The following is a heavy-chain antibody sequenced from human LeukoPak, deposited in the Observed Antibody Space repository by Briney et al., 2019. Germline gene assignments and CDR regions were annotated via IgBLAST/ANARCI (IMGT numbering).Heavy chain of an antibody. V-gene: IGHV1-2*02. CDR2: INPNSGGT. CDR1: GYTFTGYY. J-gene: IGHJ3*02. CDR3: ARDGYSSSWQTDAFDI. D-gene: IGHD6-13*01. Sequence: ASVKVSCKASGYTFTGYYMHWVRQAPGQGLEWMGWINPNSGGTNYAQKFQGRVTMTRDTSISTAYMELSRLRSDDTAVYYCARDGYSSSWQTDAFDIWGQGTMVTVSS.